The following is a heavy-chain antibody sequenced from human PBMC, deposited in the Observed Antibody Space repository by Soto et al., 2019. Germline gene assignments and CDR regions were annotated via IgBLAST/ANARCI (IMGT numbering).Heavy chain of an antibody. CDR2: IRTKANTYAT. D-gene: IGHD6-6*01. V-gene: IGHV3-73*01. CDR1: GFIFSDSA. J-gene: IGHJ4*02. Sequence: EVQLVESGGGLVQPGGSLKLSCAASGFIFSDSAMHWVRQASGKGLEWVGRIRTKANTYATEYAASVEGRFTISRDDSKNTAYLQMNRLKPEDTAVYYCSTGIAARPPGWGQGTLVTVSS. CDR3: STGIAARPPG.